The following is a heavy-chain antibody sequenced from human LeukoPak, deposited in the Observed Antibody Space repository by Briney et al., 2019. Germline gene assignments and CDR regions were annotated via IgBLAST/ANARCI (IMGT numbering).Heavy chain of an antibody. D-gene: IGHD3-16*01. J-gene: IGHJ1*01. CDR1: GYTFTGYY. CDR3: ATSNAGLGGNFQY. Sequence: ASVKLSCKASGYTFTGYYMHWVRQAPGQGLEWMGWISPNSGDTGIAQKFQGRVTMTRDTSASTAYMELSSLRSEDTAVYYCATSNAGLGGNFQYWGQGTLVTVSS. CDR2: ISPNSGDT. V-gene: IGHV1-2*02.